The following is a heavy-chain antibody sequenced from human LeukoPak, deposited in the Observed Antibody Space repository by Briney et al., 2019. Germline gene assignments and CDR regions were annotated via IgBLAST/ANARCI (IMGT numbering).Heavy chain of an antibody. CDR3: ARSIRSMGKVFQH. J-gene: IGHJ1*01. V-gene: IGHV4-34*01. Sequence: SETLSLTCAVYGGSFSGYYWSWIRQPPGKGLEWIGEINHSGSTNYNPSLKSRVTISVDTSKNQFSLKLSSVTAADTAVYYCARSIRSMGKVFQHWGQGTLVTVSS. D-gene: IGHD4-17*01. CDR1: GGSFSGYY. CDR2: INHSGST.